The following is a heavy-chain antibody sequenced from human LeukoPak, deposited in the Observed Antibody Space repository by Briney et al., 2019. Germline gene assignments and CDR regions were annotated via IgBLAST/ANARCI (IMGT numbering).Heavy chain of an antibody. CDR3: ARGHGAFDN. J-gene: IGHJ3*02. V-gene: IGHV3-74*01. CDR2: INSDGSST. CDR1: GFMFSSYG. Sequence: GGSLRLSCVASGFMFSSYGMNWVRQAPGKGLVWVSRINSDGSSTNYADSVKGRFTISRDNSKNTLFLQMNSLRAEATAVYYCARGHGAFDNWGQGTMVTVSS.